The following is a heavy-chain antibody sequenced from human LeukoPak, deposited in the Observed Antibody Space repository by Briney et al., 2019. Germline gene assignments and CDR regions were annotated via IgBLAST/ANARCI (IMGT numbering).Heavy chain of an antibody. J-gene: IGHJ4*02. CDR2: IYAADSDT. D-gene: IGHD5-18*01. Sequence: HGESLKISCKHSGYSFTSYWIGWVRQMPGKRLEWMGRIYAADSDTRYGPSFQGQVTISADKSISTAYLLWSSLEASDTAMYYCATTLAGSYGWYYWGQGTLVTVSS. CDR1: GYSFTSYW. V-gene: IGHV5-51*01. CDR3: ATTLAGSYGWYY.